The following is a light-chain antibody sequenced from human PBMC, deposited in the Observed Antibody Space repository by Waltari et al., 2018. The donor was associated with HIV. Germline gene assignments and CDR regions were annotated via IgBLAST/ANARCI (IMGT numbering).Light chain of an antibody. J-gene: IGLJ1*01. Sequence: QSALTQPRSVSGSPGQSVTISCTGPSSDVGAYDFVSWYQQYPGQAPKLMLYDVTKWPSGVPDRFSGSKSGNTASLTISGLQAEDEADYYCCSYAGSYTYVFGTATELTVL. CDR1: SSDVGAYDF. CDR2: DVT. CDR3: CSYAGSYTYV. V-gene: IGLV2-11*01.